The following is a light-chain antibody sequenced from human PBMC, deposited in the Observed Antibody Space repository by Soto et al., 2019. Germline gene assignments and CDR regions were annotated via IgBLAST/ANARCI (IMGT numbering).Light chain of an antibody. CDR1: QNIDNK. Sequence: EIVLTQSPATLSVSPGERATLSCRASQNIDNKLVWYQQKPGQAPSLLLSNAVTRAPGIPARFSGSRFGTEFTLTISSLQPEDFANSYCQQYKSWWPITFGQGTRLEI. CDR3: QQYKSWWPIT. V-gene: IGKV3-15*01. J-gene: IGKJ5*01. CDR2: NAV.